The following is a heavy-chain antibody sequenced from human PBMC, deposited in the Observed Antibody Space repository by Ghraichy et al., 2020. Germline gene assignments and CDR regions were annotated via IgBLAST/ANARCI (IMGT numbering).Heavy chain of an antibody. CDR2: IYTSGST. CDR1: GGSISSYY. CDR3: ARDRIVADYYYYGMDV. V-gene: IGHV4-4*07. D-gene: IGHD6-19*01. Sequence: TLSLTCTVSGGSISSYYWSWIRQPAGKGLEWIGRIYTSGSTNYNPSLKSRVTMSVDTSKNQFSLKLSSVTAADTAVYYCARDRIVADYYYYGMDVWGQGTTVTVSS. J-gene: IGHJ6*02.